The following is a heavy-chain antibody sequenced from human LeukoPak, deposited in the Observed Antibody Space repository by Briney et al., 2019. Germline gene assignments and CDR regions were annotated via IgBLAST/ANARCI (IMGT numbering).Heavy chain of an antibody. CDR2: ISPDGNNK. V-gene: IGHV3-30*04. D-gene: IGHD3-3*02. CDR3: ATGALPIGFLEFIRPGNYPSNYMGA. Sequence: GRSLRLSCDASGFTFTTYPMHWVRQAPGKGLEWLTLISPDGNNKDYADSVKGRFTISRDNSKNTLYLQMTSLTSDDTAMYYCATGALPIGFLEFIRPGNYPSNYMGAWGKGTMVIVSS. CDR1: GFTFTTYP. J-gene: IGHJ6*03.